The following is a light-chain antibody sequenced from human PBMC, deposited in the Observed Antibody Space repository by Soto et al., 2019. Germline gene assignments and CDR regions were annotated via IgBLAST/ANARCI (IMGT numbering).Light chain of an antibody. CDR3: QQYGSSPLT. CDR2: GIS. J-gene: IGKJ1*01. Sequence: ESVLTQSPGTLSLSPGERATLSCRASQSVSNGYFAWYQQKPGQAPRLLIYGISNRATGIPDRFSGSGSGTDFTLTISRLEPEDFAVYYCQQYGSSPLTFGQGTKGDIK. CDR1: QSVSNGY. V-gene: IGKV3-20*01.